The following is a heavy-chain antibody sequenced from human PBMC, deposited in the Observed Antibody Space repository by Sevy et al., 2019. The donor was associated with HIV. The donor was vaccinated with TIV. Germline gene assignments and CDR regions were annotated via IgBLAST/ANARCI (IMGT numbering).Heavy chain of an antibody. D-gene: IGHD3-22*01. CDR1: GGSISSYY. CDR2: ISYSGST. Sequence: SETLSLTCTVSGGSISSYYWSWIRQPPGKGLEWIGYISYSGSTNYNPSLKSRVTISVDTSMNQFSLKLSSVTAADTAVYYCARTYYYDSSGYYYGEWFDPWGQGTLVTASS. V-gene: IGHV4-59*01. CDR3: ARTYYYDSSGYYYGEWFDP. J-gene: IGHJ5*01.